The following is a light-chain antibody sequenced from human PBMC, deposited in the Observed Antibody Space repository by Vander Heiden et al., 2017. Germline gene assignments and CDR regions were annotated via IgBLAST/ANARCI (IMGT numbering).Light chain of an antibody. J-gene: IGLJ1*01. Sequence: QSVLTHPPSVSGAPGQRVTISCTGSSSNIGARYDVHGYQQLPGTAPKLLIYGNSNRPSGVPDRFSGSKSGTSASLAITGLQAEDESDYYCQSYDSSLSVYVFGTGTKVTVL. CDR1: SSNIGARYD. V-gene: IGLV1-40*01. CDR2: GNS. CDR3: QSYDSSLSVYV.